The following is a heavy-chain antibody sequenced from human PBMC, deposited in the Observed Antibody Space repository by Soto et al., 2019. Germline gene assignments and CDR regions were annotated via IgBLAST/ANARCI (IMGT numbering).Heavy chain of an antibody. V-gene: IGHV1-3*01. CDR1: GFTFTTFD. D-gene: IGHD2-15*01. J-gene: IGHJ4*02. Sequence: GGSLRLSCAASGFTFTTFDMSWARQAPGKGLEWVSVVRGRDGNTKYSQKFQGRVTITRDTSASTAYMELSSLRSEDTAVYYCARDLGGWPDYWGQGTLVTVSS. CDR2: VRGRDGNT. CDR3: ARDLGGWPDY.